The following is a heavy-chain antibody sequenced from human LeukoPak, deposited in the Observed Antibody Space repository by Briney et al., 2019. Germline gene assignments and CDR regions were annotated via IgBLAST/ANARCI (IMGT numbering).Heavy chain of an antibody. CDR2: IHYSGST. Sequence: SETLSLTCTVSGDSISNSGYYWTWIRQHPGMGLEWIGYIHYSGSTHYNPSLKSRIAMSIDRSRNQFSLTLSSVTTADTAFYYCARDPDYWGQGTLVTVSS. CDR3: ARDPDY. CDR1: GDSISNSGYY. V-gene: IGHV4-31*03. J-gene: IGHJ4*02.